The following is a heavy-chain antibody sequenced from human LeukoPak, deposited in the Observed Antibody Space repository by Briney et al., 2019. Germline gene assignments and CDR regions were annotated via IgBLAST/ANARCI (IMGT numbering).Heavy chain of an antibody. J-gene: IGHJ4*02. CDR3: ASGRTDIVVVPATLRNYFFDF. CDR1: GGTFSSYA. CDR2: IIPIFGTA. V-gene: IGHV1-69*13. D-gene: IGHD2-2*01. Sequence: SVKVSCKASGGTFSSYAISWVRQAPGQGLEWMGGIIPIFGTANYAQKFQGRVTITADESTSTAYMELSSLRSEDTAVYFCASGRTDIVVVPATLRNYFFDFWGQGTLVTVSS.